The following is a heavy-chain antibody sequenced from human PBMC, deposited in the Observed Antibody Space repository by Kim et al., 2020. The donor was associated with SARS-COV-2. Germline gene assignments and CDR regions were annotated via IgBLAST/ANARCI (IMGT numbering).Heavy chain of an antibody. CDR2: ISSSSSYI. CDR1: GFTFSSYS. CDR3: ARFTGFHIRDRGDPNDY. J-gene: IGHJ4*02. D-gene: IGHD7-27*01. V-gene: IGHV3-21*01. Sequence: GGSLRLSCAASGFTFSSYSMNWVRQAPGKGLEWVSSISSSSSYIYYADSVKGRFTISRDNAKNSLYLQMNSLRAEDTAVYYCARFTGFHIRDRGDPNDYWGQGTLVTVSS.